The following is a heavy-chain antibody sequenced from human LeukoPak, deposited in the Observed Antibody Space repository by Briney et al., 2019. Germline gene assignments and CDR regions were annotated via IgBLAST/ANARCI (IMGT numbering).Heavy chain of an antibody. D-gene: IGHD6-19*01. J-gene: IGHJ4*02. V-gene: IGHV3-23*01. CDR2: ISGSGGST. Sequence: GGTLRLSCAASGFTFSSYGMSWVRQAPGKGLEWVSAISGSGGSTYYADSVKGRFTISRDNAKNSLYLQMNSLRAEDTAVYYCARAVGYSSGWYVFWGQGTLVTVSS. CDR1: GFTFSSYG. CDR3: ARAVGYSSGWYVF.